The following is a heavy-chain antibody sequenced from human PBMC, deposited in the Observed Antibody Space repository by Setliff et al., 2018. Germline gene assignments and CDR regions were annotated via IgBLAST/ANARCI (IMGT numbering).Heavy chain of an antibody. V-gene: IGHV4-61*02. CDR3: ARDNTILGATDH. CDR1: GGSLNSGSYY. Sequence: TLSLTCAVPGGSLNSGSYYWSWIRQSTERGLEWLGRLHTSGSTTYNPALNSRVTISVDTSTNQFSLRLTSLTAADTAVYFCARDNTILGATDHWGQGTLVTVSS. CDR2: LHTSGST. J-gene: IGHJ5*02. D-gene: IGHD1-26*01.